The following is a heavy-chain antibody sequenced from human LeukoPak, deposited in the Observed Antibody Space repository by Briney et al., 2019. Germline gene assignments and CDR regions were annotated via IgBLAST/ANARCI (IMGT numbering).Heavy chain of an antibody. CDR2: IKRDGSEK. Sequence: GSLRLSCAASGFTFTDYWMSWVRQAPGKGLEWVANIKRDGSEKYYVDSVRGRFTISRDNAKNSLYLQMSSLRAEDTATYYCARDPYDRGGYGAFDLWGLGTAITVSS. J-gene: IGHJ3*01. CDR1: GFTFTDYW. D-gene: IGHD3-22*01. CDR3: ARDPYDRGGYGAFDL. V-gene: IGHV3-7*01.